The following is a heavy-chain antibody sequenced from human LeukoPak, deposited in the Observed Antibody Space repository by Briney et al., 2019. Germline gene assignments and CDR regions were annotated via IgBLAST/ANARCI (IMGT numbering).Heavy chain of an antibody. D-gene: IGHD2-2*02. CDR3: ARELVSGSYTLDV. Sequence: PGGSLRLSCAAPGFTFSSIGLNWVRQAPGKGLEWVSYISNSGTPVYYADSVRGRFTFSRENAKNSLYLQMKSLRAEDTAVYFCARELVSGSYTLDVWGERTMVTVSS. CDR2: ISNSGTPV. V-gene: IGHV3-48*03. J-gene: IGHJ3*01. CDR1: GFTFSSIG.